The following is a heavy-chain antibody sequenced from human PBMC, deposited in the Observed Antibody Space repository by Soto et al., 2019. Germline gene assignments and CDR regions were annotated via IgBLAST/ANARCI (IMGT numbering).Heavy chain of an antibody. CDR2: IKEDGSEK. D-gene: IGHD3-9*01. CDR1: GFAFTNYW. CDR3: ARGRRYFDWIGNY. J-gene: IGHJ4*02. V-gene: IGHV3-7*03. Sequence: PGGSLRLSCSASGFAFTNYWMSWVRQAPGKGLECVANIKEDGSEKYYVDSVKGRFTISRDNAKNSMYLQMNSLRADDTAVYYCARGRRYFDWIGNYWGQGTLVTVSS.